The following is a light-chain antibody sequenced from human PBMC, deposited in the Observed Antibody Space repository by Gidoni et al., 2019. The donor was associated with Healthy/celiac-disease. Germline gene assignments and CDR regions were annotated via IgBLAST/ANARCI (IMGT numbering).Light chain of an antibody. Sequence: DIVMTQSPDSLSVSLGERATINCKSSQSVLYSSNNKNYLAWYQQKPGQPPKLLINWASTRESGVPDRFSGSGSGTDFTLTISSLQAEDVAVYYCQQYLSPPFTFGPGTKVEIK. CDR1: QSVLYSSNNKNY. CDR2: WAS. J-gene: IGKJ3*01. CDR3: QQYLSPPFT. V-gene: IGKV4-1*01.